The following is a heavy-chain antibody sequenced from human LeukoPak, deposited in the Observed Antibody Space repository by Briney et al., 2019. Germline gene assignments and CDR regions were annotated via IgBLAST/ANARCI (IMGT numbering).Heavy chain of an antibody. D-gene: IGHD2-15*01. V-gene: IGHV3-74*01. Sequence: GGSLRLSCAASGFSFSVFWMHWVRQAPGKGPVWVSRIKTDGSITNYADSVKGRFTISRDNAKNTLYLQMNSLRAEDTAVYYCAKGARMVAARIDYWGQGTLVTVSS. CDR2: IKTDGSIT. CDR3: AKGARMVAARIDY. J-gene: IGHJ4*02. CDR1: GFSFSVFW.